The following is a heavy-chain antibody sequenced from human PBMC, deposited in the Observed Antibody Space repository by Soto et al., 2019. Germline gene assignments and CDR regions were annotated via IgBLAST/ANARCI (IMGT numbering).Heavy chain of an antibody. CDR1: GYTFSTSG. D-gene: IGHD2-15*01. CDR3: ARAGAAPYYYYGMDV. Sequence: QVQLVQSGAEVREPGASVKVSCKASGYTFSTSGMSWLRQAPGQGLEWMGWISTYNGDTNDAPKFQDRVTMTSDTSTSTVYMELRSLRSDDTAVYYCARAGAAPYYYYGMDVWGQGTRVTVSS. CDR2: ISTYNGDT. J-gene: IGHJ6*02. V-gene: IGHV1-18*01.